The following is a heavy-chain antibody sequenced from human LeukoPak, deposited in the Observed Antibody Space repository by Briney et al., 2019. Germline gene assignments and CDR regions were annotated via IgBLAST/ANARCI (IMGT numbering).Heavy chain of an antibody. D-gene: IGHD3-3*01. Sequence: PSETLSLTCAVYGGSFSGYYWSWIRQPPGKGLEWIGEINHSGSTNYNPSLKSRVTISVDTSKNQFSLKLSSVTAADTAVYYCARGVQFLEWLWPRGRAFDPWGQGTLVTVSS. CDR1: GGSFSGYY. CDR2: INHSGST. V-gene: IGHV4-34*01. CDR3: ARGVQFLEWLWPRGRAFDP. J-gene: IGHJ5*02.